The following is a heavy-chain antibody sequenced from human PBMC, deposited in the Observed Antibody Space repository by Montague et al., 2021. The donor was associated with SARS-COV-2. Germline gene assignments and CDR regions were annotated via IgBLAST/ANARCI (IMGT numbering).Heavy chain of an antibody. D-gene: IGHD6-13*01. Sequence: SLRLSCAASGFTFSSYRMNWVRQAPGKGLEWVSFISSSTIYYADSVKGRFTISRDNAKNSLYLQMNSLRDEDAAVYYCARDSRAEAAATNSFSSAFDYWGQGTLVTVSS. J-gene: IGHJ4*02. CDR3: ARDSRAEAAATNSFSSAFDY. V-gene: IGHV3-48*02. CDR1: GFTFSSYR. CDR2: ISSSTI.